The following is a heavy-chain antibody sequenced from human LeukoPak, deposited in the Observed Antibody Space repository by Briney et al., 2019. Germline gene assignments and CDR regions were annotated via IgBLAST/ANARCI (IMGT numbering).Heavy chain of an antibody. CDR2: IRYDGTNK. CDR1: GFTFSSYW. J-gene: IGHJ3*02. CDR3: AKARSGPNDAFDI. D-gene: IGHD2-15*01. Sequence: GGSLRLSCAASGFTFSSYWMSWVRQAPGKGLEWVAFIRYDGTNKYYADSVKGRFTISRDNSKNSLYLQMNSLRAEDTAVYYCAKARSGPNDAFDIWGQGTVVTVSS. V-gene: IGHV3-30*02.